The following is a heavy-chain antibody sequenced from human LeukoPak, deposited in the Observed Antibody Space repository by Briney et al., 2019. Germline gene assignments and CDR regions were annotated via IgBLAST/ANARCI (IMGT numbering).Heavy chain of an antibody. CDR1: GFTFSSYS. J-gene: IGHJ4*02. D-gene: IGHD1-26*01. CDR2: INSDSTNI. Sequence: PGGSLRLSCAASGFTFSSYSMNWVRQAPGEGLEWVSHINSDSTNIAYADSVKGRFTISRDNAKNSLYLQLNSLRDEDTAVYYCARDYEWAFDNWGQGTLVTVSS. CDR3: ARDYEWAFDN. V-gene: IGHV3-48*02.